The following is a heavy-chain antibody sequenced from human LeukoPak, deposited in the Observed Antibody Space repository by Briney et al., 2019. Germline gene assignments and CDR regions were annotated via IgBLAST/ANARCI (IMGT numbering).Heavy chain of an antibody. J-gene: IGHJ4*02. CDR2: MFHSGDT. CDR3: AKVGAYGDYARHDY. V-gene: IGHV4-38-2*01. CDR1: GYSIRSGSY. D-gene: IGHD4-17*01. Sequence: SETLSLTCDVSGYSIRSGSYWGWIRQPPGKGLEWIGCMFHSGDTYHNPSLKSRVTISADTSKNQFSLKLTSVPAADTVVYYCAKVGAYGDYARHDYWGQGTLVTVSS.